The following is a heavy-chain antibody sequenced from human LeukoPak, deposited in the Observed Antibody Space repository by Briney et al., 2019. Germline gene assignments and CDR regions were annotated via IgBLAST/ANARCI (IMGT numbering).Heavy chain of an antibody. D-gene: IGHD6-19*01. CDR1: GFTFSSYA. CDR2: ISYDGSNK. CDR3: AKDPPGLYSSGWYVGYFDY. Sequence: PGGSLRLSCAASGFTFSSYAMSWVRQAPGKGLEWVAVISYDGSNKYYADSVKGRFTISRDNSKNTLYLQMNSLRAEDTAVYYCAKDPPGLYSSGWYVGYFDYWGQGTLVTVSS. J-gene: IGHJ4*02. V-gene: IGHV3-30*18.